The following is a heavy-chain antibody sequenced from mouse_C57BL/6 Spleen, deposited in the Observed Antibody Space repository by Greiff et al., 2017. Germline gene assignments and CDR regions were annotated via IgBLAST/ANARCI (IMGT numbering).Heavy chain of an antibody. CDR2: IDPSDSYT. J-gene: IGHJ2*01. D-gene: IGHD1-1*01. CDR1: GYTFTSYW. Sequence: QVQLQQPGAELVMPGASVKLSCKASGYTFTSYWMHWVKQRPGQGLEWIGEIDPSDSYTNYNQKFKGKSTLTVDKSSSTAYMQRSSLTSEDSAVYYCARSGSTVVATDYWGQGTTLTVSS. V-gene: IGHV1-69*01. CDR3: ARSGSTVVATDY.